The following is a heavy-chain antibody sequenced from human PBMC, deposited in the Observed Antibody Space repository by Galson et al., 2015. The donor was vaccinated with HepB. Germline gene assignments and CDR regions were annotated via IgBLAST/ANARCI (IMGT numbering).Heavy chain of an antibody. D-gene: IGHD3-9*01. CDR2: ISWSNGDI. CDR1: GFTFDDYA. CDR3: ARAQYYDVLTPLDS. Sequence: SLRLSCAASGFTFDDYAMHWVRQAPGKGLEWVSGISWSNGDIGYAESVKGRFTISRDNAKNSLYLQMNSLRAEDTALYFCARAQYYDVLTPLDSWGQGTLVTVSS. J-gene: IGHJ4*02. V-gene: IGHV3-9*01.